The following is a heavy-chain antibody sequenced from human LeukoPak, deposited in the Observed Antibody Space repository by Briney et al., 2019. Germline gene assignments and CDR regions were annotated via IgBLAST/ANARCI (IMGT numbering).Heavy chain of an antibody. D-gene: IGHD3-3*01. CDR1: GDSVSSNSAA. J-gene: IGHJ4*02. V-gene: IGHV6-1*01. CDR3: ARGLPRFLDY. CDR2: TYYRSKWFK. Sequence: SQTLSLTCAISGDSVSSNSAAWHWIRQSPSRGLEWLGRTYYRSKWFKDYAVAVNSRITIDPDTSKNQFSLQLNSVTPEDTAVYYRARGLPRFLDYWGQGTLVTVSS.